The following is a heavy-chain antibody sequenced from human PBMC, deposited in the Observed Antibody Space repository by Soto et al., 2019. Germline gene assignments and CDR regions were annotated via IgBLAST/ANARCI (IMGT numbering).Heavy chain of an antibody. J-gene: IGHJ4*02. CDR3: ARDTDLTLVTTLDY. CDR1: GYTFKSYQ. Sequence: VQVSCKASGYTFKSYQIYWVRQAPGQRLECMGWINISNGNTEYSQNFQGRVTMTRDTSASTAYMELSSLRSEDTAVYYCARDTDLTLVTTLDYWGQGTPVTVPS. CDR2: INISNGNT. V-gene: IGHV1-3*04. D-gene: IGHD4-17*01.